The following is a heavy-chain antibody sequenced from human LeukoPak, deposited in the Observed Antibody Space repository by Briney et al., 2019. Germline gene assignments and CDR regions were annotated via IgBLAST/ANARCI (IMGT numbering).Heavy chain of an antibody. D-gene: IGHD3-3*01. CDR1: GFSFNYFW. J-gene: IGHJ5*02. Sequence: GGSLRLSCAASGFSFNYFWMSWVRQAPGKGLEWVANIKQDGTEKYYADSVKGRFTISRDNAKKSLYLQMNSLRAEDTAVYYCARDAEVGALFGVLSRYNWFDPWGQGALVTVSS. CDR2: IKQDGTEK. V-gene: IGHV3-7*01. CDR3: ARDAEVGALFGVLSRYNWFDP.